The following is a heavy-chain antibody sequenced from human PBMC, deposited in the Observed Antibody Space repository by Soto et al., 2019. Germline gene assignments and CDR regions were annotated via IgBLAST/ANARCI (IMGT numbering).Heavy chain of an antibody. CDR3: VGGQYYFDY. Sequence: QVQLVESGGGVVQPGRSLRLSCAASGFPFSSYGMHWVREAPGKGLEWVAVISYDGSKKYYADSVKGRFTISSDNSASTLYLQMNSLRPEDTALYDCVGGQYYFDYRGQGTLVTVSP. CDR2: ISYDGSKK. V-gene: IGHV3-30*03. J-gene: IGHJ4*02. CDR1: GFPFSSYG. D-gene: IGHD3-10*01.